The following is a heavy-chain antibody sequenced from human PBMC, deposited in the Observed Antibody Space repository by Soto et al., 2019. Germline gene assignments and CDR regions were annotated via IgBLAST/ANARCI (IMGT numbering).Heavy chain of an antibody. V-gene: IGHV1-69*02. D-gene: IGHD2-2*01. CDR3: APTPVRQSRQGGCSSTSCQYYYYGMDV. CDR2: IIPILGIA. CDR1: GGTFSSYT. J-gene: IGHJ6*02. Sequence: SVKVSCKASGGTFSSYTISWVRQAPGQGLEWMGRIIPILGIANYAQKFQGRVTITADKSTSTAYMELSSLRSEDTAVYYCAPTPVRQSRQGGCSSTSCQYYYYGMDVWGQGTTVTVSS.